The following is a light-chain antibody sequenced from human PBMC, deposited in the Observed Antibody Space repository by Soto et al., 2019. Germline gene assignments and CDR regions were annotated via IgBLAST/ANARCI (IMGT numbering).Light chain of an antibody. J-gene: IGLJ1*01. CDR1: SSDVGGYNY. Sequence: QSVLTQPASVSGSPGQSITISCTGTSSDVGGYNYVSWYQQHPGKAPKLIIYEVSNRPTGVSNRFSGSKSGHTASLGISGLQSEDEADYFCTSYTSSSTLDVFGTGTKVTVL. CDR3: TSYTSSSTLDV. V-gene: IGLV2-14*01. CDR2: EVS.